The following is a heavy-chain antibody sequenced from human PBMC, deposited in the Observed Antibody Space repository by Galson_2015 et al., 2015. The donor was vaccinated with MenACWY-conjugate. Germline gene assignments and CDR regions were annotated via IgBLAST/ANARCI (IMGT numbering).Heavy chain of an antibody. CDR1: GDTFNDYY. CDR3: ARWCKITLAAHYYYGLNF. D-gene: IGHD2-8*01. V-gene: IGHV1-2*04. CDR2: IDPSSGGA. Sequence: SVKVAYKAYGDTFNDYYIHWVRQAPGQGLEWMGWIDPSSGGANSAPKFQGWVTMTRDACTTTAYMEVSRLKSDDTAIYYCARWCKITLAAHYYYGLNFWGQGTSVAVSS. J-gene: IGHJ6*02.